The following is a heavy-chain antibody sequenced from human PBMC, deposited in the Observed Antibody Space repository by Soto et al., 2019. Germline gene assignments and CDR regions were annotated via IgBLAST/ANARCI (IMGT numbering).Heavy chain of an antibody. Sequence: QVQLVESGGGLVKPGGSLRLSCAASGFTFSYYYMSWVRQAPGKGLDWVSYISSDGNTMYYADSVKGRFTISRDNAKNSLSRQMNSLRAEDTAVYFCARDLIGDLYYFDYWGQGTIVTVSS. V-gene: IGHV3-11*01. CDR2: ISSDGNTM. CDR1: GFTFSYYY. CDR3: ARDLIGDLYYFDY. D-gene: IGHD4-17*01. J-gene: IGHJ4*02.